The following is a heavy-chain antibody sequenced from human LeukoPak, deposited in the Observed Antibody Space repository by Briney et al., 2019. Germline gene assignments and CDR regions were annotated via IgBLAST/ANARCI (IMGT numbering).Heavy chain of an antibody. CDR2: INPNSGDT. V-gene: IGHV1-2*02. D-gene: IGHD3-16*01. J-gene: IGHJ4*02. CDR1: GYTFTGYY. Sequence: GASVKVSCKASGYTFTGYYMHWVRQAPGQGLEWMRWINPNSGDTKYSQKFQGRVTMTRDTSISTAYMELSRLRSDDTAVYYCATQRGSYLWGTDFDYWGQGTLVTVSS. CDR3: ATQRGSYLWGTDFDY.